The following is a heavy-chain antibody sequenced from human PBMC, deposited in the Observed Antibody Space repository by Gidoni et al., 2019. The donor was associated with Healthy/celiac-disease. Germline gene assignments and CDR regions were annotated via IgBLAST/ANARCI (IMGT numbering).Heavy chain of an antibody. CDR2: ISGSGGST. J-gene: IGHJ4*02. CDR1: GCTFSSYA. Sequence: EVQLLESGGGVVQTGGALRLSCAASGCTFSSYARSWVRQAPGKGLEWVSAISGSGGSTSYADSVKGRFTISRDNSKNTLYLQMNSLRAEDTAVYYCAKGGRWLQSVYWGQGTLVTVSS. D-gene: IGHD1-26*01. V-gene: IGHV3-23*01. CDR3: AKGGRWLQSVY.